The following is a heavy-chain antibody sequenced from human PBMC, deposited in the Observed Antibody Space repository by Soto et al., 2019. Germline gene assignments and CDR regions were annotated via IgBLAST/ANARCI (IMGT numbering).Heavy chain of an antibody. J-gene: IGHJ4*02. CDR1: GFTFSSYA. Sequence: GSLRLSCAASGFTFSSYALHWVRQAPGKGLEWVAVVSYDGRITIYADSVRGRFTISRDNSKDTLFLQMDSLRPEDSAIYYCAKDRKPGQSSSWADYWGQGTLVTVSS. CDR3: AKDRKPGQSSSWADY. CDR2: VSYDGRIT. V-gene: IGHV3-30*04. D-gene: IGHD6-19*01.